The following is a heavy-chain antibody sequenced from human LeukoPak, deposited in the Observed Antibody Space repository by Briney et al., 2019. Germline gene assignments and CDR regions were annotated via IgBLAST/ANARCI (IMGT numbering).Heavy chain of an antibody. CDR1: GYTFTSYG. J-gene: IGHJ6*03. Sequence: ASVKVSCKASGYTFTSYGISWVRQPPGQGLEWMGWTNPNSGGTNYAQKFQGRVTMTRDTSITTAYMELSRLRSDDTAVYYCARDLYRVQLERYYYYYMDVWGKGTTVSVS. CDR2: TNPNSGGT. D-gene: IGHD1-1*01. CDR3: ARDLYRVQLERYYYYYMDV. V-gene: IGHV1-2*02.